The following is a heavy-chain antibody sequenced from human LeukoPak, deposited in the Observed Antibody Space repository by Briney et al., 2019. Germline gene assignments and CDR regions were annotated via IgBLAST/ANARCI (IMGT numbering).Heavy chain of an antibody. CDR1: GGSFSGYY. V-gene: IGHV4-34*01. CDR3: ARLTTVVTPVGVQDDY. D-gene: IGHD4-23*01. CDR2: INHSGST. Sequence: KPSETLSLTCAVYGGSFSGYYWSWIRQPPGKGLEWIGEINHSGSTNYNPSLKSRVTISVDTSKNQFSLKLSSVTAADTAVYYCARLTTVVTPVGVQDDYWGQGTLVTVSS. J-gene: IGHJ4*02.